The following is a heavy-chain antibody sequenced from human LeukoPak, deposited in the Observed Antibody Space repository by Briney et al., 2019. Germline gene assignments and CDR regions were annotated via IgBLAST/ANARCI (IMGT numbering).Heavy chain of an antibody. CDR2: INHSGST. CDR3: ASIYYDSSGYPS. D-gene: IGHD3-22*01. Sequence: PSETLSLTCAVYGGSFSGYYWSWIRQPPGKGLEWIGEINHSGSTNYNPSLKSRVTISVDTSKNQFSLKLSSVTAADTAVYYCASIYYDSSGYPSWGQGTLVTVSS. J-gene: IGHJ5*02. CDR1: GGSFSGYY. V-gene: IGHV4-34*01.